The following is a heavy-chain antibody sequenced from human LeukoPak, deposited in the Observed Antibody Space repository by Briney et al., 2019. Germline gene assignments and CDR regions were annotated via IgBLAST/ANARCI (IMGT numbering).Heavy chain of an antibody. CDR3: ARLTTTATTFVY. J-gene: IGHJ4*02. V-gene: IGHV3-64*01. D-gene: IGHD4-4*01. CDR2: ISSNGGST. Sequence: PGGSLRLSCAASGFTFSSYAMHWVRQAPGKGLEYVSAISSNGGSTYYANSVKGRFTISRDNAENLLYLQMNSLRAEDTAVYYCARLTTTATTFVYWGQGALVTVSS. CDR1: GFTFSSYA.